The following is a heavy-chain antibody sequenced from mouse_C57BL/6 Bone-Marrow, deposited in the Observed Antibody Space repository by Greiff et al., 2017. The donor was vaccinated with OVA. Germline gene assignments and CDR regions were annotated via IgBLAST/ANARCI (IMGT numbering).Heavy chain of an antibody. D-gene: IGHD2-5*01. V-gene: IGHV1-64*01. CDR3: ARGGSNFDWYFDV. CDR1: GYTFTSYW. CDR2: IHPNSGST. J-gene: IGHJ1*03. Sequence: VQLQQSGAELVKPGASVKLSCKASGYTFTSYWMHWVKQRPGQGLEWIGMIHPNSGSTNYNEKFKSKATLTVDKSSSTAYMQLSSLTSEDSAVYYCARGGSNFDWYFDVWGTGTTVTVSS.